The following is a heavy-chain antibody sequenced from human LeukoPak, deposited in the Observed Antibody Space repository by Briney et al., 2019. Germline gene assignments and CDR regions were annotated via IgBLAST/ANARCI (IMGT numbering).Heavy chain of an antibody. CDR1: GFTLSSHW. CDR2: INQGGSEK. CDR3: AKSSGSYAANFDC. J-gene: IGHJ4*02. D-gene: IGHD6-19*01. V-gene: IGHV3-7*01. Sequence: GVSLRLSCAASGFTLSSHWMSWVRQAPGKGLEWVANINQGGSEKYYVDSVKGRFTISRDNAQNSLYLQMNSLRAEDTAVYYCAKSSGSYAANFDCWGQGTLVTVSS.